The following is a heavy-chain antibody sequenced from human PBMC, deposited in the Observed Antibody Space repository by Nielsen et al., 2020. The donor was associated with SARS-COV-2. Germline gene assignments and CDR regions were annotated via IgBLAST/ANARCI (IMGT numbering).Heavy chain of an antibody. CDR2: ISAYNGNT. V-gene: IGHV1-8*01. CDR3: ARASSSSWQYYYYYYGMDV. D-gene: IGHD6-13*01. J-gene: IGHJ6*02. Sequence: VRQMPGKGLEWMGWISAYNGNTNYAQKFQGRVTMTRNTSISTAYMELSSLRSEDTAVYYCARASSSSWQYYYYYYGMDVWGQGTTVTVSS.